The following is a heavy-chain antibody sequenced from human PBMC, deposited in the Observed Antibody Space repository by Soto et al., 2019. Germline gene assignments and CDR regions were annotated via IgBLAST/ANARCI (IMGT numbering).Heavy chain of an antibody. D-gene: IGHD5-18*01. J-gene: IGHJ6*02. CDR2: INPNSAGT. V-gene: IGHV1-2*04. CDR1: GYTFTGYY. Sequence: QVQLVQSGAEVKKPGASVKVSCKASGYTFTGYYMHWVRQAPGQGLEWMGWINPNSAGTNYAQKFQGWVTMTRDTTISTAYMELSRLRSADTAVYYCAAAAMVPNYYYYCMDVWGQGTTVTVSS. CDR3: AAAAMVPNYYYYCMDV.